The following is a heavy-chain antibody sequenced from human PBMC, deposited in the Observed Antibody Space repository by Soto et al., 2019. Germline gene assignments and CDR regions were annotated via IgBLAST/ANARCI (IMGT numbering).Heavy chain of an antibody. CDR2: IDPSDSYT. V-gene: IGHV5-10-1*01. D-gene: IGHD2-2*02. J-gene: IGHJ3*02. CDR1: GYSFTSYW. Sequence: RGESLKISCKGSGYSFTSYWISWVRQMPGKGLEWMGRIDPSDSYTNYSPSFQGHVTISADKSISTAYLQWSSLKASDTARYYCTNTPDHDAFDSMGQGTTVTVTT. CDR3: TNTPDHDAFDS.